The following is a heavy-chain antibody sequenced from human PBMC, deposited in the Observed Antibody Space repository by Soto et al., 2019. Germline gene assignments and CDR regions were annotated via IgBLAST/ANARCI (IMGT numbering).Heavy chain of an antibody. J-gene: IGHJ4*02. CDR1: GGSISSYY. CDR2: IYYSGST. Sequence: NPSETLSLTCTVSGGSISSYYWSWIRQPPGKGLEWIGYIYYSGSTNYNPSLKSRVTISVDTSKNQFSLKLSSVTAADTAVYYCARGTWIQLWSRPFDYWGQGTLVTVSS. D-gene: IGHD5-18*01. CDR3: ARGTWIQLWSRPFDY. V-gene: IGHV4-59*01.